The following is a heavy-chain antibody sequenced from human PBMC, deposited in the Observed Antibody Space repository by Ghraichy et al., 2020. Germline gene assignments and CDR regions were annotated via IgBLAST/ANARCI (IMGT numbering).Heavy chain of an antibody. CDR3: ARSFQHGYDPLDY. V-gene: IGHV3-48*02. CDR2: ISSSSSTI. J-gene: IGHJ4*02. D-gene: IGHD5-12*01. Sequence: GESLNISCAASGFTFSSYSMNWVRQAPGKGLEWVSYISSSSSTIYYADSVKGRFTISRDNAKNSLYLQMNSLRDEDTAVYYCARSFQHGYDPLDYWGQGTLVTVSS. CDR1: GFTFSSYS.